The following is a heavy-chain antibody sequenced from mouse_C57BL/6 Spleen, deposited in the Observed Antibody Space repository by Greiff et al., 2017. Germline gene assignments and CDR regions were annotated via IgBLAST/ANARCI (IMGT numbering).Heavy chain of an antibody. J-gene: IGHJ4*01. CDR1: GFTFSDYG. Sequence: EVQLVESGGGLVKPGGSLKLSCAASGFTFSDYGMHWVRQAPEKGLEWVAYISSGSSTIYYAATVKGRFPISRDNAKNTLFLQMTSLRSEDTAMYYCARGLFYYGSSYAMDYWGQGTSVTVSS. CDR3: ARGLFYYGSSYAMDY. CDR2: ISSGSSTI. D-gene: IGHD1-1*01. V-gene: IGHV5-17*01.